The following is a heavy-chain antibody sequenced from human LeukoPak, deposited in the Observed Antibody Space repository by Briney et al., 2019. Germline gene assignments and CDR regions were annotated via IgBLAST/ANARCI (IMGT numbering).Heavy chain of an antibody. D-gene: IGHD5-18*01. CDR2: IYHSGST. J-gene: IGHJ4*02. CDR1: GGSISSGGYY. CDR3: ARAGVDTAAPTGY. Sequence: TSETLCLTCTVSGGSISSGGYYWSWIRQPPGKGLEWIGYIYHSGSTYYNPSLKSRVTISVDRSKNQFSLKLSSVTAADTAVYYCARAGVDTAAPTGYWGQGTLVTVSS. V-gene: IGHV4-30-2*01.